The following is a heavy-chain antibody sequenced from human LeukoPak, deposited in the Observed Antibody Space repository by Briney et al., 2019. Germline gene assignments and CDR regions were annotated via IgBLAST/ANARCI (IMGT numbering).Heavy chain of an antibody. CDR2: ISYDGSNK. J-gene: IGHJ4*02. D-gene: IGHD4-23*01. V-gene: IGHV3-30*18. CDR1: GFTFSTYA. Sequence: GGSLRLSCTASGFTFSTYAMNWVRQAPGKGLEWVAVISYDGSNKYYAGSVKGRFTISRDNSKNTLYLQMNSLRVDDAAVYYCAKSLDYGGNRARLDFWGQGTLVTVSS. CDR3: AKSLDYGGNRARLDF.